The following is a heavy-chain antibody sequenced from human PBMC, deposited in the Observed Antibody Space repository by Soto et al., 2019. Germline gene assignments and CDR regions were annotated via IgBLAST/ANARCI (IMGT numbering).Heavy chain of an antibody. CDR2: IWYDGSNK. CDR3: ARDAADYYDSRGVSYFDY. Sequence: QVQLVESGGGVVQPGRSLRLSCAASGFTFSSYGMHWVRQAPGKGLEWVAVIWYDGSNKYYADSVKGRFTISRDNSKNTLYLQMNSLRAEDTAVYYCARDAADYYDSRGVSYFDYWGQGTLVTVSS. D-gene: IGHD3-22*01. V-gene: IGHV3-33*01. J-gene: IGHJ4*02. CDR1: GFTFSSYG.